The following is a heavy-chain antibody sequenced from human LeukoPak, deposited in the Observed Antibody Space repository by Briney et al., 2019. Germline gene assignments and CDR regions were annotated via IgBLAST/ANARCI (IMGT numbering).Heavy chain of an antibody. D-gene: IGHD3-22*01. J-gene: IGHJ4*02. CDR3: ARDLGYYDSSGYYWES. CDR1: GFTFSSYS. CDR2: ISSSSSYI. Sequence: GGSLRLSCAASGFTFSSYSMNWVRQAPGKGLEWVSSISSSSSYIYYADLVKGRFTISRDNAKNSLYLQMNSLRAEDTAVYYCARDLGYYDSSGYYWESRGQGTLVTVSS. V-gene: IGHV3-21*01.